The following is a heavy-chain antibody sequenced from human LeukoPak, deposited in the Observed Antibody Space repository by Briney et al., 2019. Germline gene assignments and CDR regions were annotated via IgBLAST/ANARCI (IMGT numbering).Heavy chain of an antibody. J-gene: IGHJ4*02. V-gene: IGHV3-30-3*01. CDR1: GFTFSSYA. CDR3: ARETGDYDSSGFDY. CDR2: ILYDGSNK. Sequence: GGSLRLSCAASGFTFSSYAMHWVRQAPGKGLEWVAVILYDGSNKYYADSVKGRFTISRDNSKNTLYLQMNSLRAEDTAVYYCARETGDYDSSGFDYWGQGTLVTVSS. D-gene: IGHD3-22*01.